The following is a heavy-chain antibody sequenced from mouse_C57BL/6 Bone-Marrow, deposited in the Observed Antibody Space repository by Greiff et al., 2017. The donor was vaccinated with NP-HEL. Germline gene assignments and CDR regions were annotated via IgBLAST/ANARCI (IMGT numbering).Heavy chain of an antibody. D-gene: IGHD4-1*01. CDR2: INPNNGGT. CDR1: GYTFTDYY. Sequence: EVQLQQSGPELVKPGASVKISCKASGYTFTDYYMNWVKQSHGKSLEWIGDINPNNGGTSYNQKFKGKATLTVDKSSSTAYMELRSLTSEDSAVYYCAKTPLRLGLARDFDYWGQGTTLTVSS. J-gene: IGHJ2*01. CDR3: AKTPLRLGLARDFDY. V-gene: IGHV1-26*01.